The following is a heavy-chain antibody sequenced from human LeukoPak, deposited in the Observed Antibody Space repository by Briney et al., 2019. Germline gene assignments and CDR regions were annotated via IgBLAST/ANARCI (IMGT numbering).Heavy chain of an antibody. J-gene: IGHJ6*02. Sequence: PGGSLRLSCAASGFTFSDYYMSWIRQAPGKGLEWVSYISSSGSTIYYADSVKGRFTISRDNAKNSLYLQMNSLRAEDTAVYYCARDPGPTPPYYDFWSGYYIPSYGMDVWGQGTTVTVSS. CDR3: ARDPGPTPPYYDFWSGYYIPSYGMDV. CDR1: GFTFSDYY. CDR2: ISSSGSTI. D-gene: IGHD3-3*01. V-gene: IGHV3-11*01.